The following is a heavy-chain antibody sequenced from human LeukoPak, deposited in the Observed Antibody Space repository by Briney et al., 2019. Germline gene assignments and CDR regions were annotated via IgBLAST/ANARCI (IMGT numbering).Heavy chain of an antibody. V-gene: IGHV3-23*01. D-gene: IGHD1-14*01. CDR2: ISGGGIGI. CDR1: GFTFSSCA. Sequence: GGSLRLSCAASGFTFSSCAMSWVRQAPGKGLEWVSAISGGGIGIYYADSLKGRFTISRDDSKNTLYLQMNSLRAEDTAVYYCTRRRGSQQPIDYWGQGTLVTVSS. J-gene: IGHJ4*02. CDR3: TRRRGSQQPIDY.